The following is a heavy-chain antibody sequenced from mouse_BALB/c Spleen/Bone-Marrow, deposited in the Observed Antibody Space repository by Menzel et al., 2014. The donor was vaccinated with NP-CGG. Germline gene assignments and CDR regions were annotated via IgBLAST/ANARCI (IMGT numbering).Heavy chain of an antibody. J-gene: IGHJ3*01. CDR2: ISTYSGNT. CDR1: GYTFTDYA. V-gene: IGHV1S137*01. D-gene: IGHD1-1*01. Sequence: VQRVESGPELVRPGVSVKISCKGSGYTFTDYAMHWVKQSLAKSLEWIGVISTYSGNTNYNQKFKGKATMTVDKSSSTAYMELARLTSEDSAIYYCARAGYGSSYDWFAYWGQGTLVTVSA. CDR3: ARAGYGSSYDWFAY.